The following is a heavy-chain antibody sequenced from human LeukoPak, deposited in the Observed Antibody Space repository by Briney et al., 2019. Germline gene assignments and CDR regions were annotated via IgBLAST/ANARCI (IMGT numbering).Heavy chain of an antibody. Sequence: ASVKVSCKASGYTFTSYDINWVRRATGQGLEWMGWMNPNSGNTGYAQKFQGRVTITRNTSISTAYMELSSLRSEDTAVYYCARGRFRSSSSGWFDPWGQGTLVTVPS. CDR1: GYTFTSYD. CDR2: MNPNSGNT. CDR3: ARGRFRSSSSGWFDP. J-gene: IGHJ5*02. D-gene: IGHD6-6*01. V-gene: IGHV1-8*03.